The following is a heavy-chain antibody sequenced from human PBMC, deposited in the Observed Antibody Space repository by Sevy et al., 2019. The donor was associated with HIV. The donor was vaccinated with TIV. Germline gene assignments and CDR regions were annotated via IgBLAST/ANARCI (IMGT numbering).Heavy chain of an antibody. D-gene: IGHD3-10*01. CDR2: ISGSGGST. V-gene: IGHV3-23*01. CDR1: GFTFSSDA. CDR3: AKSSIRVRGVKTSFDY. Sequence: AGSLRLSCAASGFTFSSDAMSWVHQAPGKGLEWVSAISGSGGSTYYADSVKGRFTISRDNSKNTLYLQMNSLRAEDTAVYYCAKSSIRVRGVKTSFDYWGQGTLVTVSS. J-gene: IGHJ4*02.